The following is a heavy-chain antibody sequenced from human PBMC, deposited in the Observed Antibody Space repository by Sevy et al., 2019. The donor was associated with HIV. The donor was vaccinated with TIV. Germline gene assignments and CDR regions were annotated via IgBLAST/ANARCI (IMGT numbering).Heavy chain of an antibody. J-gene: IGHJ4*02. CDR1: GFTFSKYS. CDR2: LSFGCGEV. CDR3: AREGCTKPHDY. V-gene: IGHV3-23*01. Sequence: GGSLRLSCAASGFTFSKYSMSWVRQPPGKGLEWVSTLSFGCGEVNYADSVKGRFTISRDNSKTSVYLQMNNLRPEDTAVYYCAREGCTKPHDYWGQGTLVTVSS. D-gene: IGHD2-8*01.